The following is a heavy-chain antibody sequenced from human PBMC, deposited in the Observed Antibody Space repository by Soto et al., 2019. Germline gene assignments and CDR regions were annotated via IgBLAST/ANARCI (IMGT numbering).Heavy chain of an antibody. D-gene: IGHD3-10*01. J-gene: IGHJ4*02. Sequence: EVQLVESGGGLVKPGGSLRLSCAASGFTFSSYSMNWVRQAPGKGLEWVSSISSSSSYIYYADSVKGRFTISRDNAKNSRYLQMNSLRAEDTAVYYCARDGPPRKTRDYYGSGSQDYWGQGTLVTVSS. V-gene: IGHV3-21*01. CDR1: GFTFSSYS. CDR2: ISSSSSYI. CDR3: ARDGPPRKTRDYYGSGSQDY.